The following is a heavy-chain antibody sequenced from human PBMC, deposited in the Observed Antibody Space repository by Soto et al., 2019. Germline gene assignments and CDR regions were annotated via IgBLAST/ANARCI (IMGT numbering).Heavy chain of an antibody. CDR1: GFTFSSYA. J-gene: IGHJ6*02. Sequence: GGSLRLSCAASGFTFSSYAMHWVRQAPGKGLEWVAVISYDGSNKYYADSVKGRFTISRDNSKNTLYLQMSSLRAEDTAVYYCARTKYYYDSSGYYSYYYGMDVWGQGTTVTVSS. CDR2: ISYDGSNK. CDR3: ARTKYYYDSSGYYSYYYGMDV. D-gene: IGHD3-22*01. V-gene: IGHV3-30-3*01.